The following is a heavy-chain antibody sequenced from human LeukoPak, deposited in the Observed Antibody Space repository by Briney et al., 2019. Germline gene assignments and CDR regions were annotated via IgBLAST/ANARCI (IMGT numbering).Heavy chain of an antibody. CDR2: ISYDGSNK. CDR3: ARDGSSWRDSSGYYYVDY. J-gene: IGHJ4*02. V-gene: IGHV3-30-3*01. D-gene: IGHD3-22*01. Sequence: PGGSLRLSCAASGFTFSSYAMHWVRQAPGKGLEWVAVISYDGSNKYYADSVKGRFTISRDNSKNTLYLQMNSLRAEDTAVYYCARDGSSWRDSSGYYYVDYWGQGTLVTVSS. CDR1: GFTFSSYA.